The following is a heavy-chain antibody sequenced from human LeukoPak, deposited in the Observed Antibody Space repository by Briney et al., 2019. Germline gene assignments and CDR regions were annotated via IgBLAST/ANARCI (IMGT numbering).Heavy chain of an antibody. Sequence: PGGSLRLSCAASGFTFSSYWMSWVRQAPGKGLEWVANIKQDGSGKYYVDSVKGRFTISRDNAKNSLYLQMNSLRAEDTAVYYCARDRDRAGSGSYFYYYYYYMDVWGKGTTVTVSS. V-gene: IGHV3-7*01. CDR2: IKQDGSGK. J-gene: IGHJ6*03. CDR1: GFTFSSYW. CDR3: ARDRDRAGSGSYFYYYYYYMDV. D-gene: IGHD3-10*01.